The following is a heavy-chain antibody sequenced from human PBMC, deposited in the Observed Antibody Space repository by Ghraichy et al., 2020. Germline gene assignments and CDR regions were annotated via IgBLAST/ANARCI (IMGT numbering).Heavy chain of an antibody. Sequence: SETLSLTCTVSGGSISSYYWSWIRQPPGKGLEWIGYIYTSGSTNYNPSLKSRVTISVDTSKNQFSLKLSSVTAADTAVYYCARRISAGTGYYGMDVWGQGTTVTVSS. V-gene: IGHV4-4*09. J-gene: IGHJ6*02. CDR1: GGSISSYY. CDR2: IYTSGST. D-gene: IGHD1-7*01. CDR3: ARRISAGTGYYGMDV.